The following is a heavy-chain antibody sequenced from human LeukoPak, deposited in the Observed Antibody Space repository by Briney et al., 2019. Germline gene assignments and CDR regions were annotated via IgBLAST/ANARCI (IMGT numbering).Heavy chain of an antibody. D-gene: IGHD3-10*01. CDR2: IIPIFGTA. J-gene: IGHJ6*02. CDR3: ARDTRGGYYYYYGMDV. Sequence: SVKVSCKASGGTFSSYAISWVRQAPGQGLEWMGGIIPIFGTANYAQKFQGRVAITADESTSTAYMELSSLRSEDTAVYYCARDTRGGYYYYYGMDVWGQGTTVTVSS. CDR1: GGTFSSYA. V-gene: IGHV1-69*01.